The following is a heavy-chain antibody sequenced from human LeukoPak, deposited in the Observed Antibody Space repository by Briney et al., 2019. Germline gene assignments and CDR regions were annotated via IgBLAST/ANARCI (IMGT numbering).Heavy chain of an antibody. CDR3: ASPHRDGYSASSDFDY. CDR2: IIPIFGTA. CDR1: GGTFSSHA. D-gene: IGHD5-24*01. J-gene: IGHJ4*02. V-gene: IGHV1-69*13. Sequence: SVKVSCKASGGTFSSHAISWVRQAPGQGLEWMGGIIPIFGTANYAQKFQGRVTITADESTSTAYMELSSLRSEDTAVYYCASPHRDGYSASSDFDYWGQGTLVTVSS.